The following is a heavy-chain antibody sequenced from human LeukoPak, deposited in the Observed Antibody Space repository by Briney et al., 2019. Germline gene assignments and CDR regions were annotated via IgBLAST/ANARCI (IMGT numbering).Heavy chain of an antibody. CDR1: GFTFSSYW. CDR3: ARCSYSGSYSYSAFDI. Sequence: HPGGSLRLSCAASGFTFSSYWMSWVRQAPGKGLEWVANIKQDGSEKYYVDSVKGRFTISRDNAKNSLYLQMNSLRAEDTAVYYCARCSYSGSYSYSAFDIWGQGTMVTASS. V-gene: IGHV3-7*01. D-gene: IGHD1-26*01. J-gene: IGHJ3*02. CDR2: IKQDGSEK.